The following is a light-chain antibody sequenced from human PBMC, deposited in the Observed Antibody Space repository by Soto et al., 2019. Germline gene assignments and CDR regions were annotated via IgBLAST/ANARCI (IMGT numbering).Light chain of an antibody. CDR1: NSNIGSNT. J-gene: IGLJ2*01. Sequence: QPVLTQPPSASGTPGQRVTISCSGSNSNIGSNTVNWYQQLPGTAPKLLMYGHDQWPSGVPDRFSGSKSGTSASLAISGLQSEDEADYYCAAWDDSLNGVVFGGGTQLTVL. CDR3: AAWDDSLNGVV. CDR2: GHD. V-gene: IGLV1-44*01.